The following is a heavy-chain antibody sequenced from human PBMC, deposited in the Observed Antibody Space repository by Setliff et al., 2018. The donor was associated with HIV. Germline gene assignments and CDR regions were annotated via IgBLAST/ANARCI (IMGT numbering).Heavy chain of an antibody. J-gene: IGHJ4*02. CDR3: ARQVTVVGYFETAAGSFNY. V-gene: IGHV4-4*08. D-gene: IGHD2-21*01. CDR1: GGSISRYF. Sequence: SETLSLTCTVSGGSISRYFWNWIRQPPGKGLEWIGYLDTRGRAIYNPSLESRVAIWMDTSKNQFSLRLTSVAAADTAVYYRARQVTVVGYFETAAGSFNYWGPGTLVTVSS. CDR2: LDTRGRA.